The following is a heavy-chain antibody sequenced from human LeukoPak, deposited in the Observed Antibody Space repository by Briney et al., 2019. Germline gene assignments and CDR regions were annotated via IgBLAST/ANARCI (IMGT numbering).Heavy chain of an antibody. CDR2: IWYDGSNK. CDR1: GFTFSRYG. CDR3: ARNSYSGSYYLDD. D-gene: IGHD6-13*01. J-gene: IGHJ4*02. Sequence: PGGSLRLSCAASGFTFSRYGMHWVRQAPGKGLEWVAVIWYDGSNKDYGDSVKGRFTISRDNSKNTLYLQMNSLGAEDTAVYYCARNSYSGSYYLDDWGQGSLVTVSS. V-gene: IGHV3-33*01.